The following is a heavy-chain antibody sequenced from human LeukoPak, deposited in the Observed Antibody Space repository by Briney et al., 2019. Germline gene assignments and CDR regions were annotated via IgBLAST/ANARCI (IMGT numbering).Heavy chain of an antibody. CDR1: GFTFSSYA. V-gene: IGHV3-23*01. J-gene: IGHJ4*02. CDR2: ISGSGGST. D-gene: IGHD1-26*01. Sequence: GGSLRLSCAASGFTFSSYAMSWVRQAPGKGLEWVSAISGSGGSTYYADSVKGRFTISRDNSKNTLYLQMNSLRAEDTAVYYCARDRRELELGFDYWGQGTLVTVSS. CDR3: ARDRRELELGFDY.